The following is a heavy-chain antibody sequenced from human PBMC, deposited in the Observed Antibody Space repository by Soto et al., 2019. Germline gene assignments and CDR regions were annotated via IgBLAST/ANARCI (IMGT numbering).Heavy chain of an antibody. Sequence: GSLRLSCAASGFPFSTYAMTWVRQAPGKGLEWVSLISGSGGSTYYADSVKGRFTISRDNSRDTPYLQMNTLRAEDTAVYYCAKVHGSGTYNNFPDYWGQGTLVTVSS. D-gene: IGHD3-10*01. CDR1: GFPFSTYA. J-gene: IGHJ4*02. CDR2: ISGSGGST. V-gene: IGHV3-23*01. CDR3: AKVHGSGTYNNFPDY.